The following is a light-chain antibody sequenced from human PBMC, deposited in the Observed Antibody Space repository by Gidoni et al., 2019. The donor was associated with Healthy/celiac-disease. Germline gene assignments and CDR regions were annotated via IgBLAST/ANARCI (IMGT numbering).Light chain of an antibody. CDR3: AAWDDSLSGHVV. V-gene: IGLV1-47*01. CDR1: SSNIGSNY. J-gene: IGLJ2*01. Sequence: QSVLTPPPSASGTPGPRFTISCSGSSSNIGSNYLYWYQQLPGTAPKLLIYRNNQRPSGVPDRFSGSKSGTSASLAISGLRSEDEADYYCAAWDDSLSGHVVFGGGTKLTVL. CDR2: RNN.